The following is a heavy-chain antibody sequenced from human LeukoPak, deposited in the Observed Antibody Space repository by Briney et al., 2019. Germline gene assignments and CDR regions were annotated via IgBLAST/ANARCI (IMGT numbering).Heavy chain of an antibody. J-gene: IGHJ4*02. V-gene: IGHV3-11*06. CDR3: AKNADYGDYLVDY. Sequence: PGGSLRLSCAASGFTFSDYYMSWIRQAPGKGLEWVSYISSSSSYTNYADSVKGRFTISRDNAKNSLYLQMNSLRAEDTSVYYCAKNADYGDYLVDYWGQGTLVTVSS. CDR2: ISSSSSYT. CDR1: GFTFSDYY. D-gene: IGHD4-17*01.